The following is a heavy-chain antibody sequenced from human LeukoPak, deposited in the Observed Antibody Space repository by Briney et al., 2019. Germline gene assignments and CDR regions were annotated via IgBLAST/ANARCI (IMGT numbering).Heavy chain of an antibody. J-gene: IGHJ3*02. CDR1: GGSINNYY. V-gene: IGHV4-4*07. CDR3: ARGRYCSADICSGGDAFDI. D-gene: IGHD2-15*01. CDR2: IYTRGST. Sequence: SETLSLTCTVSGGSINNYYWSWIRQPAGKGLEWIGRIYTRGSTNYHPSLKSRVTMSVDTSKNQFSLKLSSVTAADTAVYYCARGRYCSADICSGGDAFDIWGQGTMVSVSS.